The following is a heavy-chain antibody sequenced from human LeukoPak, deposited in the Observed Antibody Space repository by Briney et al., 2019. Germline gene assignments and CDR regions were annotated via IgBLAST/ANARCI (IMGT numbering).Heavy chain of an antibody. CDR3: ARVGSYYQFDY. V-gene: IGHV4-59*12. CDR2: IYYSGTT. J-gene: IGHJ4*02. Sequence: SETLSLTCTVSGGAITSYYWSWIRQPPGKGLEWIGNIYYSGTTNYNPSLKSRVTISVDRSKNQFSLKLSSVTAADTAVYYCARVGSYYQFDYWGQGTLVTVSS. D-gene: IGHD1-26*01. CDR1: GGAITSYY.